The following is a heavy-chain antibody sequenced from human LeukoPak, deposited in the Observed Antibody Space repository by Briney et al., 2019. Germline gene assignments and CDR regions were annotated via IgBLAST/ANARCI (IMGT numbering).Heavy chain of an antibody. CDR1: GFSFSTSD. J-gene: IGHJ4*02. V-gene: IGHV3-13*04. Sequence: GGSLRLSCAASGFSFSTSDMHWVRQSPGKGLEWVSAIGTVGDTYYAASVRGRFTISREDDRSSLYLQMNNLRVGDTAVYYCARVLPGSGSYDYWGQGTLVSVSS. CDR2: IGTVGDT. CDR3: ARVLPGSGSYDY. D-gene: IGHD3-10*01.